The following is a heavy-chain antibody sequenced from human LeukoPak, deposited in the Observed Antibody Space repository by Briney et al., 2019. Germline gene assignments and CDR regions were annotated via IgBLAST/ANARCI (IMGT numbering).Heavy chain of an antibody. V-gene: IGHV3-7*01. J-gene: IGHJ4*02. Sequence: GGSLRLSCAASGFTVSSNYMSWVRQAPGKGLEWVANIKQDGSEKYYVDSVKGRFTISRDNAKNSLYLQMNSLRAEDTAVYYCASQYSGSYTGDYYFDYWGQGTLVTVSS. CDR2: IKQDGSEK. D-gene: IGHD1-26*01. CDR1: GFTVSSNY. CDR3: ASQYSGSYTGDYYFDY.